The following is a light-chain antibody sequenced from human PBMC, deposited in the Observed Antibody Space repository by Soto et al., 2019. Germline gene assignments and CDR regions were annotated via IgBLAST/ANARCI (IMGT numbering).Light chain of an antibody. CDR2: GTS. CDR3: QQYNGYSRA. V-gene: IGKV1-5*01. Sequence: DIQMTQSPSALSASVGDRVTITCRASQSISHWLAWYQQKPGRAPKLLIYGTSTLQSGVPSRFSGSGSGTEFTLTITSLQPDDCATYYCQQYNGYSRAFGQGTKVEVK. CDR1: QSISHW. J-gene: IGKJ1*01.